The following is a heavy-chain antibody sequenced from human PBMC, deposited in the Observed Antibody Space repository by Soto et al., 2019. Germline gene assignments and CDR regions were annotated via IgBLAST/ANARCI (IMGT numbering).Heavy chain of an antibody. D-gene: IGHD2-2*01. CDR2: ISYDGSNK. V-gene: IGHV3-30*18. CDR3: AKGGCSSTSCYRGNWFDP. Sequence: QVQLVESGGGVVQPGRSLRLSCAASGFTFSSYGMHWVRQAPGKGLEWVAVISYDGSNKYYADSVKGRFTISRDNSKNTLYLQMNSLRAEDMAVYYCAKGGCSSTSCYRGNWFDPWGQGTLVTVSS. J-gene: IGHJ5*02. CDR1: GFTFSSYG.